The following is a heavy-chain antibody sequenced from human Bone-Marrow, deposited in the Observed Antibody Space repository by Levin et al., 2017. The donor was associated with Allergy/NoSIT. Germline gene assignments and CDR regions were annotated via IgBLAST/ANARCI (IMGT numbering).Heavy chain of an antibody. Sequence: ASVKVSCKTSGYTFSNSGISWVRLAPGQGLEWMGWASGYNGDTNYAQNFQGRVTMTTDTSTTTAYMEIRSLTSDDTALYYCVKDWDYKVDYWGQGTLVTVSS. CDR1: GYTFSNSG. V-gene: IGHV1-18*01. J-gene: IGHJ4*02. D-gene: IGHD1-7*01. CDR3: VKDWDYKVDY. CDR2: ASGYNGDT.